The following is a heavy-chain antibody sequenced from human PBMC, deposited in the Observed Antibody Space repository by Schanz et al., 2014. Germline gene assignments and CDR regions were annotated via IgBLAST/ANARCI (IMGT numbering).Heavy chain of an antibody. CDR1: GLNFGLYG. CDR2: ISYDGRSK. D-gene: IGHD4-17*01. J-gene: IGHJ4*02. V-gene: IGHV3-30*03. Sequence: VQLVESGGGVVQPGKSLRLSCSASGLNFGLYGMHWVRQAPGKGLEWVAVISYDGRSKDYADSVKGRFTISRDNSKNTLYLQMNSLRAEDTAVYYCVRDTDYHFDYWGQGTLVTVSS. CDR3: VRDTDYHFDY.